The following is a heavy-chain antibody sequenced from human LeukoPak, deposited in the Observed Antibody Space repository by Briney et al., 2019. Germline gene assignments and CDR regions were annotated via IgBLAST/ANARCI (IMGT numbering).Heavy chain of an antibody. D-gene: IGHD3-10*02. V-gene: IGHV3-48*03. Sequence: PGGSLRLSCAASGFTFSNFAMSWVRQTPGKGLEWVSYISSSGSTIYYADSVKGRFTISRDNAKNSLYLQMNSLRAEDTAVYYCAELGITMIGGVWGKGTTVTISS. CDR1: GFTFSNFA. CDR2: ISSSGSTI. CDR3: AELGITMIGGV. J-gene: IGHJ6*04.